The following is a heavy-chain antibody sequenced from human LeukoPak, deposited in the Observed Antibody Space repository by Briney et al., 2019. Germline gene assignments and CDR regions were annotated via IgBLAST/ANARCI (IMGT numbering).Heavy chain of an antibody. D-gene: IGHD6-6*01. J-gene: IGHJ4*02. CDR2: INPNSGGT. CDR1: GYTFTGYY. V-gene: IGHV1-2*02. CDR3: AMGVEYSSSFFDY. Sequence: GASVKVSCKASGYTFTGYYMHWVRQALGQGLEWMGWINPNSGGTNYAQKFQGRVTMTRDTSISTAYMELSRLRSDDTAVYYCAMGVEYSSSFFDYWGQGTLVTVSS.